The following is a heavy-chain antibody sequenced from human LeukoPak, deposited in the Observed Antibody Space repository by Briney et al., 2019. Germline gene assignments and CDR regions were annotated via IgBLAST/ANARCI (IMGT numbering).Heavy chain of an antibody. Sequence: GASVKVSCKASGYTFTSYGIRWVRQAPGQGLEWMGWSSAYNCNTNYAQKLQVRVTMNTVTSPTTPYMELRSLRSDDTAVYYCARDRYVHMVRGVIKLDYWGQGTLVSVSS. D-gene: IGHD3-10*01. CDR2: SSAYNCNT. CDR1: GYTFTSYG. CDR3: ARDRYVHMVRGVIKLDY. V-gene: IGHV1-18*01. J-gene: IGHJ4*02.